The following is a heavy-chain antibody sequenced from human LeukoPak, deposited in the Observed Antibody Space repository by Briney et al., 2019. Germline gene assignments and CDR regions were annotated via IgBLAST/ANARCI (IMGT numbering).Heavy chain of an antibody. V-gene: IGHV3-23*01. J-gene: IGHJ4*02. Sequence: GGSLRLSCAASGITFRSDVMSWVRQAPGKGLEWVSGISGSGDSTYYADSVEGRFTISRDNSKNTLYLQMNSLRAEDTAVYYCAKDTAIVGATTWNYWGQGTLVTVSS. D-gene: IGHD1-26*01. CDR1: GITFRSDV. CDR3: AKDTAIVGATTWNY. CDR2: ISGSGDST.